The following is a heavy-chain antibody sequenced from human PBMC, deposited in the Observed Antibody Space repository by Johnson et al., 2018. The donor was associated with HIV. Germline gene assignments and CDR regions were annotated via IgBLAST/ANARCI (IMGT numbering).Heavy chain of an antibody. CDR3: ATVGRTTATAQSAFHM. D-gene: IGHD1-1*01. Sequence: QVQLVESGGGVVQPGRSLRLSCVGSGFTFSNYALHCVRQAPGKGLEWVALISYDGNHKNYADSVKGRLTISRDNSKNTLFLQMNSLRPEDTAVYYCATVGRTTATAQSAFHMWGQGTLVTVSS. CDR2: ISYDGNHK. CDR1: GFTFSNYA. J-gene: IGHJ3*02. V-gene: IGHV3-30*04.